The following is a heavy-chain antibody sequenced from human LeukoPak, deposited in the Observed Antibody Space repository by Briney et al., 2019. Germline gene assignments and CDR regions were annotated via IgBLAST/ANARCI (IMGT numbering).Heavy chain of an antibody. D-gene: IGHD2-2*01. CDR2: INWNSGSM. Sequence: GGSLRLSCAASGFTFDDYAMHWVRQAPGKGLEWVSGINWNSGSMGYADSVKGRFTISRDNAKNSLYLQMNSLRAEDTALYYCAKADTDDVVPVAYGMVVWGQGTTVTVSS. CDR1: GFTFDDYA. CDR3: AKADTDDVVPVAYGMVV. J-gene: IGHJ6*02. V-gene: IGHV3-9*01.